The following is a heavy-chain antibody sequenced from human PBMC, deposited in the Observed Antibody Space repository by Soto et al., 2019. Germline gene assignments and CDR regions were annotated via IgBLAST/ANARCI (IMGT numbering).Heavy chain of an antibody. J-gene: IGHJ4*02. CDR3: ARGTTVTTHVGY. CDR1: GGSISSGGYY. V-gene: IGHV4-31*03. D-gene: IGHD4-17*01. Sequence: PSETLSLTCTVSGGSISSGGYYWSWIRQHPGKGLEWIGYIYYSGSTYYNPSLQSRVTISVDTSKNQFSLKLSSVTAADTAVYYCARGTTVTTHVGYWGQGTLVTVSS. CDR2: IYYSGST.